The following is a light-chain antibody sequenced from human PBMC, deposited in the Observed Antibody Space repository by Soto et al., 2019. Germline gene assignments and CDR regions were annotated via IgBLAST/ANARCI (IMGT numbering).Light chain of an antibody. J-gene: IGKJ5*01. CDR3: QQSYSTPPIT. V-gene: IGKV1-39*01. CDR1: QSISSY. CDR2: AAS. Sequence: DIQMTQSPSSLSASVGDRVTITCRASQSISSYLNWYQQKPGKAPKLLIYAASSLQSGVPSRFSGSGSGTAFTLTISSLQPEDFATYYGQQSYSTPPITFGQGTRLEIK.